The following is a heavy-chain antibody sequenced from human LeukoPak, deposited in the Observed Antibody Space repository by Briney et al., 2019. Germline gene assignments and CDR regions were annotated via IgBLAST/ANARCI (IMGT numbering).Heavy chain of an antibody. CDR1: GGXFSSYA. D-gene: IGHD5-18*01. CDR2: IIPILGIA. Sequence: ASVKVSCKASGGXFSSYAISWVRQAPGQGLEWMGRIIPILGIANYAQKFQGRVTITADNSTSTAYMELSSLRSEDTAVYYCARGRGLHGYSYGYFDYWGQGTLVTVSS. J-gene: IGHJ4*02. V-gene: IGHV1-69*04. CDR3: ARGRGLHGYSYGYFDY.